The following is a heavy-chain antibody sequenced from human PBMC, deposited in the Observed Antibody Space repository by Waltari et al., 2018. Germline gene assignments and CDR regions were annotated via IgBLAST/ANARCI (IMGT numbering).Heavy chain of an antibody. CDR1: GYTFTSYA. J-gene: IGHJ6*02. Sequence: QVQLVQSGAEVKKPGASVKVSCKASGYTFTSYAMHWVRQAPGQRLEWMGWINAGNGNTKYSQKFQGRVTITRDTSASTGYMELSSLRSEDTAVYYCARDLITFGGVIVTYGMDVWGQGTTVTVSS. CDR3: ARDLITFGGVIVTYGMDV. D-gene: IGHD3-16*02. CDR2: INAGNGNT. V-gene: IGHV1-3*01.